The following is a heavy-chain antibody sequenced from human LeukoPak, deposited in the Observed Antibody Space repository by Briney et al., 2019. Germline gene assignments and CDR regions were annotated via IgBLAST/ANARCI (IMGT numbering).Heavy chain of an antibody. CDR1: GFSFSSYE. J-gene: IGHJ4*02. CDR2: ISSSGSTI. CDR3: ARDGWDSSFYPNLGYFDC. Sequence: GGSLRLSCVASGFSFSSYEINWVRQAPGKGLEWVSYISSSGSTIYYADSVKGRFTISRDNAKNSLYLQMNSLRPEDTAVYYCARDGWDSSFYPNLGYFDCWGQGTLVTVSS. D-gene: IGHD3-22*01. V-gene: IGHV3-48*03.